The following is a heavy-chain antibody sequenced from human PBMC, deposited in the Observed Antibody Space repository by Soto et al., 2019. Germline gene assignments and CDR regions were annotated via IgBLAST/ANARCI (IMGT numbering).Heavy chain of an antibody. Sequence: GGSLRLSCAGSGFTFSSYSMNWVRQAPGKGLEWVSSISITSSIYYADSVKGRFTISRDHGKNSLYLQMNSLRAEDTAVYYCARDLGGCGSDCYHLWGQGTMVPVSS. D-gene: IGHD2-21*02. V-gene: IGHV3-21*01. J-gene: IGHJ4*01. CDR1: GFTFSSYS. CDR2: ISITSSI. CDR3: ARDLGGCGSDCYHL.